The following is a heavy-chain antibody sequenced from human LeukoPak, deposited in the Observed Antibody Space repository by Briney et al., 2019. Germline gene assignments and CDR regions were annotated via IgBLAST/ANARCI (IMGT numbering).Heavy chain of an antibody. CDR2: ISISGENT. CDR3: ARLISTSSSRFSDY. V-gene: IGHV3-23*01. CDR1: GFTFSSYA. D-gene: IGHD6-6*01. J-gene: IGHJ4*02. Sequence: GGSLRLACSASGFTFSSYAMSWVRQAPGKGLEWVSAISISGENTYYADSVKGRFTISRDTSRNTLYLQMHSLRAEDTAVYYCARLISTSSSRFSDYWGQGTLVTVSS.